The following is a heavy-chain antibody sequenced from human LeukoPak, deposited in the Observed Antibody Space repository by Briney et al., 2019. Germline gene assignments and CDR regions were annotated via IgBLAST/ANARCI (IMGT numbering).Heavy chain of an antibody. J-gene: IGHJ4*02. CDR1: GGSISSYY. CDR2: IYYSGST. CDR3: AREKYGSGSYLGVSPHYFDY. D-gene: IGHD3-10*01. Sequence: PSETLSLTCTVSGGSISSYYWSWIRQPPGKGLEWIGYIYYSGSTNYKSSLKSRVTISVDTSKNQFSLKLSSVTAADTAVYYCAREKYGSGSYLGVSPHYFDYWGQGTLVTVSS. V-gene: IGHV4-59*01.